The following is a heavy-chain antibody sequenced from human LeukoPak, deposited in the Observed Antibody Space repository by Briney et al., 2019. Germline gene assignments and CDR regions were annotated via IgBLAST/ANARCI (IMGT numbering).Heavy chain of an antibody. CDR1: GFSFGSYA. CDR3: AKAISSIVVTGSRWFDP. CDR2: ISDGSDTT. V-gene: IGHV3-23*01. D-gene: IGHD3-22*01. J-gene: IGHJ5*02. Sequence: PGGSLRLSCAASGFSFGSYAMTWVRQAPGKGLEWVSIISDGSDTTYYADSVKGRFTIFRVNSKNTLYLQMNSLRAEDTAVYYCAKAISSIVVTGSRWFDPWGQGTLVTVSS.